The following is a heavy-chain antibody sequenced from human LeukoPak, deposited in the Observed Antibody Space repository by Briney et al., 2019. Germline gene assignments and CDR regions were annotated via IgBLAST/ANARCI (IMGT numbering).Heavy chain of an antibody. Sequence: SETLSLTCADSGGSISRDYWSWIRQPPGKGLEWVGYIYFSGSTNYNPSLKRRVTISVDTSKNQFSLKLSSVTAAATAVYYCALMVRGAADDAFNVWGQGTMVTVSS. J-gene: IGHJ3*01. CDR2: IYFSGST. CDR3: ALMVRGAADDAFNV. D-gene: IGHD3-10*01. CDR1: GGSISRDY. V-gene: IGHV4-59*08.